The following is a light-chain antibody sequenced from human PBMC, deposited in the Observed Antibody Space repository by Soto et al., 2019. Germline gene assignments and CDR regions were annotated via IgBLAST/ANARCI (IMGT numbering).Light chain of an antibody. CDR2: KAS. J-gene: IGKJ2*01. V-gene: IGKV1-5*03. CDR3: QQYNSYSSIYT. Sequence: DIQMTQSPSTLSASVGDRVTITCRASQSISSWLAWYQQKPGKAPKLLIYKASSLESGVPSRFSGSGSGTEFTLTISSLQPDDFATSYCQQYNSYSSIYTVGQGTKLEIK. CDR1: QSISSW.